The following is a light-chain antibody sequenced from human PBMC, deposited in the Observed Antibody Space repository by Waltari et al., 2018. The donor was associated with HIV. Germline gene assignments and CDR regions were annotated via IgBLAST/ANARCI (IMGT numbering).Light chain of an antibody. V-gene: IGLV1-51*01. Sequence: QSVLTQTPAVSAAPGQKVTISCSGTTSNIGNNFVFWYHKLPGTPPKLPIFDKHTLPSGVSGRFSSSNSASSATLHLTRLQTGDEAEYYCGTWDTRLKAGVVGGGTK. CDR3: GTWDTRLKAGV. CDR2: DKH. J-gene: IGLJ2*01. CDR1: TSNIGNNF.